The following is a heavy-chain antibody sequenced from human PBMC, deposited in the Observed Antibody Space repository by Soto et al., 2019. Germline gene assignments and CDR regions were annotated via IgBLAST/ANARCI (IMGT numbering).Heavy chain of an antibody. D-gene: IGHD4-17*01. CDR2: IYYSGST. J-gene: IGHJ3*02. CDR1: GGSISSGGYY. V-gene: IGHV4-31*03. CDR3: ARGVQAMIQDYGAFDI. Sequence: PSETLSLTCTVSGGSISSGGYYWSWIRQHPGKGLEWIGYIYYSGSTYYNPSLKSRVTISVDTSKNQFSLKLSSVTAADTAVYYCARGVQAMIQDYGAFDIWGQGTMVTVSS.